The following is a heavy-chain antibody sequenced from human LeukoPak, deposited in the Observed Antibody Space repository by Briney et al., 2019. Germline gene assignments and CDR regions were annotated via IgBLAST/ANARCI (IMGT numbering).Heavy chain of an antibody. CDR3: ARPDGNAFDI. CDR1: GYSISSGYY. D-gene: IGHD2-15*01. J-gene: IGHJ3*02. CDR2: IYTSGST. Sequence: SETLSLTCAVSGYSISSGYYWGWIRPPPGKGLEWIGRIYTSGSTNYNPSLKSRVTISVDTSKNQFSLKLSSVTAADTAVYYCARPDGNAFDIWGQGTMVTVSS. V-gene: IGHV4-38-2*01.